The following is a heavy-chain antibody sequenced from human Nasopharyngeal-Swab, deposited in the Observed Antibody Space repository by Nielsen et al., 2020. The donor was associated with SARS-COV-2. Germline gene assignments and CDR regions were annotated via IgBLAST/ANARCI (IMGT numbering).Heavy chain of an antibody. CDR1: GYPFTGYY. Sequence: ASVKVSCKASGYPFTGYYMHWVRQAPGQGLEWMGRINPNSGGTNYAQKFQGRVTMTRDTSISTAYMELSRLRSDDTAVYYCARDHDVDTAMVFDLANAGRVDIDNNWFDPWGQGTLVTVSS. J-gene: IGHJ5*02. CDR3: ARDHDVDTAMVFDLANAGRVDIDNNWFDP. D-gene: IGHD5-18*01. V-gene: IGHV1-2*06. CDR2: INPNSGGT.